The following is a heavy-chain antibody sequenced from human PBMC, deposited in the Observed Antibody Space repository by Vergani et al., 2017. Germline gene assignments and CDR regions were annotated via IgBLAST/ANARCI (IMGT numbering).Heavy chain of an antibody. CDR1: GYTFTSYA. CDR3: AIGSDGYNYPNDY. D-gene: IGHD5-24*01. V-gene: IGHV1-3*04. Sequence: QGQLVQSGAEVKKPGASVKVSCKASGYTFTSYAMHWVRQAPGQRLEWMGWINTGNGNTKYSQKFQGRVTITRDTSASTAYMELSSLRSEDTAVYYCAIGSDGYNYPNDYWGQGTLVTVSS. CDR2: INTGNGNT. J-gene: IGHJ4*02.